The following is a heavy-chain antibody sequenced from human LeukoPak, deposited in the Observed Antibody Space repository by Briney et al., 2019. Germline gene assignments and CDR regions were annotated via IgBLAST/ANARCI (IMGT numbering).Heavy chain of an antibody. Sequence: SETLSLTCTVSGGSISSYYWGWIRQPPGKGLEWIGSIYYSGGTYYNPSLNSRVTISVDTSKNQFSLKLSSVTAADTAVYYCARIDSSSWVGSYWGQGTLVTVSS. D-gene: IGHD6-13*01. V-gene: IGHV4-39*01. CDR3: ARIDSSSWVGSY. CDR1: GGSISSYY. CDR2: IYYSGGT. J-gene: IGHJ4*02.